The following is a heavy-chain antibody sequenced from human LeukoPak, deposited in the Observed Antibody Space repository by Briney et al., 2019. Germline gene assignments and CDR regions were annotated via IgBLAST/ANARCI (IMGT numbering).Heavy chain of an antibody. D-gene: IGHD3-22*01. CDR2: ISSSSSII. Sequence: GGSLRLSCAASGFRLSNYNMNWVRQAPGKGLEWVSYISSSSSIIYYADSVKGRFTISRDNAKNSLYLQMNSLRAEDTAVYYCAREKANYYDSSGYPLDYWGQGTLVTVSS. CDR1: GFRLSNYN. J-gene: IGHJ4*02. V-gene: IGHV3-48*04. CDR3: AREKANYYDSSGYPLDY.